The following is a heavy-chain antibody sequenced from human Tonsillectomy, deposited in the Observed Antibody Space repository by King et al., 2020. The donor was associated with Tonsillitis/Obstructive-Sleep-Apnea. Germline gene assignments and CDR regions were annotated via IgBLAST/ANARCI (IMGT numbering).Heavy chain of an antibody. J-gene: IGHJ3*02. CDR2: ISFDGTNK. D-gene: IGHD1-1*01. V-gene: IGHV3-30*04. CDR3: ARDTTFDAFDI. CDR1: GFTFSSYA. Sequence: VQLVQSGGGVVQPGRSLRLSCAASGFTFSSYAMHWVRQAPGKGLEWVAVISFDGTNKYYTDSVKGRFTISRDNSKNTLYLQMNSLRAEDTAVYYCARDTTFDAFDIWGQGEMV.